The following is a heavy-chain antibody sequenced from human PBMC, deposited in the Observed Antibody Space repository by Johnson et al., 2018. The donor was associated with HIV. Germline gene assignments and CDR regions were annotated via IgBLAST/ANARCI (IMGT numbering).Heavy chain of an antibody. Sequence: QMMLVESGGGVVQPGRSLRLSCAASGFTFSSYGMHWVRQAPGKGLEWVAVISYDGSNKYYADSVKGRFTISSDNSKNTLYLQMNSLRAEDTAVYYCARDSYKWEITASDIWGQGTMVTVSS. CDR2: ISYDGSNK. D-gene: IGHD1-26*01. CDR3: ARDSYKWEITASDI. V-gene: IGHV3-30*19. CDR1: GFTFSSYG. J-gene: IGHJ3*02.